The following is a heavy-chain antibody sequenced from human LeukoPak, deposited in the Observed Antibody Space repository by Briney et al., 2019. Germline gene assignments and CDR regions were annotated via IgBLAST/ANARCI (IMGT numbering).Heavy chain of an antibody. CDR3: ARNVASTGYFVY. J-gene: IGHJ4*02. CDR2: ISYSGTT. D-gene: IGHD2-21*01. V-gene: IGHV4-59*01. Sequence: SETLSLTCTVSGASISSYYWSWIRQPPGEGLEWIGYISYSGTTNYSPSLKSRVTISLDTSNNQFSLKLTSVTAADTAVYYCARNVASTGYFVYWGQGTLVTVSS. CDR1: GASISSYY.